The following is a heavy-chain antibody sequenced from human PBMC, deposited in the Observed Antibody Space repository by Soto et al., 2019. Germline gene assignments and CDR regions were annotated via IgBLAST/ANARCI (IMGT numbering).Heavy chain of an antibody. Sequence: SETLSLTCTVSGGSISSYYWSWIRQPPGKGLEWIGYIYYSGSTNYNPSLKSRVTISVDTSENQFSLKLTSVTAADTAVYYCARDNGYSYGYNLDHWGQGTLVTVSS. CDR2: IYYSGST. J-gene: IGHJ4*02. CDR3: ARDNGYSYGYNLDH. D-gene: IGHD5-18*01. V-gene: IGHV4-59*01. CDR1: GGSISSYY.